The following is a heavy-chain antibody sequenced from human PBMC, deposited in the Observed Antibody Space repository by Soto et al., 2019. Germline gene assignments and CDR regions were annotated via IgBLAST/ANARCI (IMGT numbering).Heavy chain of an antibody. Sequence: GGSLRLSCAASGFPFSSYSMNWVRQAPGKGLEWVSYISSSSSTIYYADSVKGRFTISRDNAKNSLYLQMNSLRAGDTAVYYRARDTLSHYYYYYMDVWGKGTTVTVSS. J-gene: IGHJ6*03. CDR3: ARDTLSHYYYYYMDV. CDR2: ISSSSSTI. V-gene: IGHV3-48*01. CDR1: GFPFSSYS.